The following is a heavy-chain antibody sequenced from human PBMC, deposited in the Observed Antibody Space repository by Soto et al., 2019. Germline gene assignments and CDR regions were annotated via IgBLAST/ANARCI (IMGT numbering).Heavy chain of an antibody. D-gene: IGHD3-16*01. Sequence: GGSLRLSCAASGFTFSSYWMHWVRQAPGKGLVWVSRIKSDGSSTNYADSVKGRFTISRDNAKNTLYLQMNSLGAEDTAVYHCARGGLRAYYMDVWGKGTTVTVSS. J-gene: IGHJ6*03. V-gene: IGHV3-74*01. CDR2: IKSDGSST. CDR3: ARGGLRAYYMDV. CDR1: GFTFSSYW.